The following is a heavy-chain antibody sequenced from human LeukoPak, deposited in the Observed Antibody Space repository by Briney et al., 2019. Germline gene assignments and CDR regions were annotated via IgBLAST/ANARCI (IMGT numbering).Heavy chain of an antibody. J-gene: IGHJ4*02. CDR3: AKAEGWELPPQGEYFDH. CDR1: GFTFHNYA. D-gene: IGHD1-26*01. V-gene: IGHV3-9*01. Sequence: PGRSLTLSCAASGFTFHNYAMHWVRQVPGKGLEWVSGINWNSGSMAYADSVKGRFTISRDNVKNSLYLQMKSLRVEDTAFYYCAKAEGWELPPQGEYFDHWGLGTLVTVSS. CDR2: INWNSGSM.